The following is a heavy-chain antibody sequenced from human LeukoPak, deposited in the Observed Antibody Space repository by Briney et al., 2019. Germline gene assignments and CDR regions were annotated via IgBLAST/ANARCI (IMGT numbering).Heavy chain of an antibody. CDR3: ARDRGSYWDGGNDY. D-gene: IGHD1-26*01. J-gene: IGHJ4*02. CDR1: GFSFSSYI. CDR2: LSSSSTYI. V-gene: IGHV3-21*01. Sequence: GGSLRLSCAASGFSFSSYIMNWVRQAPGKGLEWVSSLSSSSTYIYYADSVKGRFTISRDNSKNTLYLQMNSLRAEDTAVYYCARDRGSYWDGGNDYWGQGTLVTVSS.